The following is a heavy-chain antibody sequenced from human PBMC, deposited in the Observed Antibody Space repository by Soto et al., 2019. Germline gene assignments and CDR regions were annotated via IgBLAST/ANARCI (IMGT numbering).Heavy chain of an antibody. V-gene: IGHV4-34*01. Sequence: QVQLQQWGAGLLKPSETLSLTCAAYGGSFSGYYWTWIRQPPGTGLEWIGEINHSGSTNYNPSLKSRLTISLDTSQTQFSLKLTSVTAAATAVYYCARDKITGLFDYWGQGTLVTVSS. CDR3: ARDKITGLFDY. CDR2: INHSGST. CDR1: GGSFSGYY. J-gene: IGHJ4*02. D-gene: IGHD2-8*02.